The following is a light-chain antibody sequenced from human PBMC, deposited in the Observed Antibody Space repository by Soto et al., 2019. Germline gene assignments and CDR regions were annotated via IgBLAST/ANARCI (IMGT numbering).Light chain of an antibody. J-gene: IGKJ2*01. V-gene: IGKV3-20*01. CDR2: GAS. CDR1: QSVSSSY. Sequence: EMVLTQSPGTLSLSPGERATLSCRASQSVSSSYLAWYQQKPGQAPRLLIYGASSRATGIPDRFSGGGSGTDFTLTISRLEPEDFAVYYCQQYGSSPPYTFGQGTKLEIK. CDR3: QQYGSSPPYT.